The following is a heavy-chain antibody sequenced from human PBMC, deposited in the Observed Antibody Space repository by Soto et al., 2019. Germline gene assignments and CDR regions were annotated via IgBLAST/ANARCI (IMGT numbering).Heavy chain of an antibody. D-gene: IGHD3-10*01. CDR3: ASSMAPGVWWFDP. J-gene: IGHJ5*02. CDR1: GYSFTSYW. CDR2: IYPGDSDT. Sequence: GESLKISCKGSGYSFTSYWIGCVRQMPGKGLEWMGIIYPGDSDTRYSPSFQGQVTISADKSISTAYLQWSSLKASDTAMYYCASSMAPGVWWFDPWGQGTLVTVSS. V-gene: IGHV5-51*01.